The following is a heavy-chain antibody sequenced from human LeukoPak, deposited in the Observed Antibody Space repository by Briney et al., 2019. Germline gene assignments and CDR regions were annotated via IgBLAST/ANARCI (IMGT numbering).Heavy chain of an antibody. CDR3: ARDEGDWFDP. Sequence: GGSLRLSCAASGLTFRNYAMSWVRQAPGKGLEWVSVICANDGNTYYADAVKGRFTISRDNSKDTLYLQMDSLTAADTAVYYCARDEGDWFDPWGQGTLVTVSS. CDR1: GLTFRNYA. V-gene: IGHV3-23*01. CDR2: ICANDGNT. J-gene: IGHJ5*02.